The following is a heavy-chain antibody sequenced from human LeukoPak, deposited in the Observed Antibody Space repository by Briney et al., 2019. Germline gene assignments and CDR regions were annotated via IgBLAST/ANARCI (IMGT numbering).Heavy chain of an antibody. J-gene: IGHJ4*02. CDR2: ICGSCGNT. D-gene: IGHD3-3*01. Sequence: GGSLRLSCAASGFTFSDYAMSWVRHAPGKGLEWVSTICGSCGNTHYADSVKGRFTISRDNSKNTLYLQMSSLRAEDTAVYYCAKDVGVVMFDYWGQGTLVTVSS. CDR1: GFTFSDYA. V-gene: IGHV3-23*01. CDR3: AKDVGVVMFDY.